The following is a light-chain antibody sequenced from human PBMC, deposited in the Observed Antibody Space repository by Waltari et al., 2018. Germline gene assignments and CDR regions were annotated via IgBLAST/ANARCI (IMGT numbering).Light chain of an antibody. Sequence: QAGLTQPPSVSKDLRQTATLSCTGNSNNVGNQGAAWLQHHQGHPPTRLSYRNNNRPSGISERFSAYRSGNTAFLTITGLQSEDEADYYCSAWDTSLSGYVFGTGTRVTVL. V-gene: IGLV10-54*04. CDR3: SAWDTSLSGYV. CDR1: SNNVGNQG. J-gene: IGLJ1*01. CDR2: RNN.